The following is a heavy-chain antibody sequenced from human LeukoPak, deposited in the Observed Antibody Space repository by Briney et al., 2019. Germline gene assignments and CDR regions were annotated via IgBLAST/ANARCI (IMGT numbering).Heavy chain of an antibody. CDR1: GFTFSSYA. CDR3: ARDYYDSSGYSLDY. CDR2: ISYDGSNK. V-gene: IGHV3-30-3*01. Sequence: PGGSLRLSCAASGFTFSSYAMHWVRQAPGKGLEWVAVISYDGSNKYYADSVKGRFTISRDNSKNTLYLQMNSLRAEDTAVYYCARDYYDSSGYSLDYWGQGTLVTVSS. D-gene: IGHD3-22*01. J-gene: IGHJ4*02.